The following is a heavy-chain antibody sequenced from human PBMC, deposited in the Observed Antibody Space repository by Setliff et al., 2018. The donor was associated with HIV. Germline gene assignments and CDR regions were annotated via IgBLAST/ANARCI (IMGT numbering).Heavy chain of an antibody. CDR2: IYYSGST. CDR1: GGSISNYY. CDR3: ASSWIQLLSRIFYCGGDCCFPFDS. D-gene: IGHD2-21*01. Sequence: KPSETLSLTCTVSGGSISNYYWSWIRQPPGKGLEWSAYIYYSGSTNYNPSLKSRVTISVATSKNQFSLKLNSVTAADTAVYYCASSWIQLLSRIFYCGGDCCFPFDSWGQGALVTVSS. V-gene: IGHV4-59*08. J-gene: IGHJ4*02.